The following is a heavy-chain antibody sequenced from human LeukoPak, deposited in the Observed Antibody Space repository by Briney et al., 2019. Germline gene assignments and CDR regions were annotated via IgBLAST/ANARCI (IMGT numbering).Heavy chain of an antibody. CDR2: ISSSGRTF. V-gene: IGHV3-48*03. D-gene: IGHD2-2*01. CDR3: AKDQSAMA. Sequence: GGSLRLSCAVSGFTFSSYEMNWVRQAPGKGLEWLSYISSSGRTFYYADSVKGRFTISRDNAKNSLYLQMNSLRAEDTAVYYCAKDQSAMAWGQGTLVTVSS. J-gene: IGHJ4*02. CDR1: GFTFSSYE.